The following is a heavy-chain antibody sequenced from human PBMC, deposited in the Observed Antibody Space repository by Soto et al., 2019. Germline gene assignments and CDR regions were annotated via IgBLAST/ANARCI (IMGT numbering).Heavy chain of an antibody. CDR3: ATDRGGHWLVPYYYYGMYV. CDR1: GGAFSSYA. D-gene: IGHD6-19*01. Sequence: GASVKVSCKASGGAFSSYAISWVRQAPGQGLEWMGGIIPIFGSPNYAEALQGRVTITADKSTNTAYMELRSLRSEDTAVYYCATDRGGHWLVPYYYYGMYVWGQGTKVTVSS. J-gene: IGHJ6*02. V-gene: IGHV1-69*06. CDR2: IIPIFGSP.